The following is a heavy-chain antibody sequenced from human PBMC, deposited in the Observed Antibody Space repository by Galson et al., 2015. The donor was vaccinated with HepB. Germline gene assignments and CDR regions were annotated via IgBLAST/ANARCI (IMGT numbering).Heavy chain of an antibody. D-gene: IGHD1-26*01. Sequence: SLRLSCAASGFTFSSYGMHWVRQAPGKGLEWVAVISYDGSNKYYADSVKGRFTISRDNSKNTLYLQMNSLRAEDTAVYYCAKGGWELLHYWYFDLWGRGTLVTVSS. V-gene: IGHV3-30*18. CDR3: AKGGWELLHYWYFDL. CDR1: GFTFSSYG. J-gene: IGHJ2*01. CDR2: ISYDGSNK.